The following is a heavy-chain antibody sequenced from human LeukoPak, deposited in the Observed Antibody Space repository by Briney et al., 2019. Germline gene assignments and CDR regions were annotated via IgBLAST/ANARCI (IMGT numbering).Heavy chain of an antibody. D-gene: IGHD3-10*01. J-gene: IGHJ4*02. CDR1: GFTFSSYA. CDR2: ISGSGGST. CDR3: TSLRGGITMVRGVMN. V-gene: IGHV3-23*01. Sequence: GGSLRLSCAASGFTFSSYAMSWVRQAPGKGLEWVSAISGSGGSTYYADSVKGRFTISRDNSKNTLHLQMNSLKTEDTAVYYCTSLRGGITMVRGVMNWGQGTLVTVSS.